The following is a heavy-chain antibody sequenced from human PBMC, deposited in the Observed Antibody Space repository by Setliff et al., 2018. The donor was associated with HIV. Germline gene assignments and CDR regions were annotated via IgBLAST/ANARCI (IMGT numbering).Heavy chain of an antibody. CDR3: VRVTADRTNYYYYMDV. D-gene: IGHD4-17*01. CDR1: GYTFTSYG. CDR2: IAADNGNT. Sequence: ASVKVSCKDSGYTFTSYGISWVRQAPGQGLEWVGWIAADNGNTNYAQKFRGRVTMTTDTSTNTAYMEVSSLTSDDTAVYYCVRVTADRTNYYYYMDVWDKGTTVTVSS. J-gene: IGHJ6*03. V-gene: IGHV1-18*01.